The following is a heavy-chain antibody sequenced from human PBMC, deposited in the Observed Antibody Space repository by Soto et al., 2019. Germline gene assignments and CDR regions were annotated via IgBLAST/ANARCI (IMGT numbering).Heavy chain of an antibody. CDR3: ARDIPRGASYLDN. J-gene: IGHJ4*02. Sequence: HPGGSLRLSCAASGFTFSDNTFNWVRQAPGKGLEWVSYISSSSSNIYYADSVKGRFTVSRDNAKNSLYLQMNGLRADDTAVYYCARDIPRGASYLDNWGQGTLVTVSS. V-gene: IGHV3-48*01. CDR2: ISSSSSNI. D-gene: IGHD1-26*01. CDR1: GFTFSDNT.